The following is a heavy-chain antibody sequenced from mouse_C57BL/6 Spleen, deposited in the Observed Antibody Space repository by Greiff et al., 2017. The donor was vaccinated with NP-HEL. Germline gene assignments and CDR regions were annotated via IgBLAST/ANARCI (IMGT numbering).Heavy chain of an antibody. D-gene: IGHD1-2*01. CDR3: ARGGYYGDYYAMDY. Sequence: QVQLQQSGAELVKPGASVKMSCKASGYTFTTYPIEWMKQNHGKSLEWIGNFHPYNDDTKYNEKFKGKATLTVEKSSSTVYLALSRLTSDDSAVYYRARGGYYGDYYAMDYWGQGTSVTVSS. CDR1: GYTFTTYP. CDR2: FHPYNDDT. J-gene: IGHJ4*01. V-gene: IGHV1-47*01.